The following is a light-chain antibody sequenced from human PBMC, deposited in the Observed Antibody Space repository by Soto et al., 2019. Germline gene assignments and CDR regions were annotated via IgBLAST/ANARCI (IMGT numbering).Light chain of an antibody. CDR1: SSNIGAGYD. CDR3: QSYDSSLGGL. J-gene: IGLJ2*01. Sequence: QPVLTQPPSVSGAPGQRVTIFCTGSSSNIGAGYDVHWYQQLPGTAPRVLIFGTSNRPSGVPDRFSGSKSGTSASLAITGLQAEDEADYYCQSYDSSLGGLFGGGTKLTVL. V-gene: IGLV1-40*01. CDR2: GTS.